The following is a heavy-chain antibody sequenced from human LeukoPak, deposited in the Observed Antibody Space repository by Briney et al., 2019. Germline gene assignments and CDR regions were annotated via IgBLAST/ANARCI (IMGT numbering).Heavy chain of an antibody. D-gene: IGHD5-24*01. Sequence: GVSLRLSCVASGFPFSSYWMTWVRQAPGKGLEWVANIKQDGSKKSYVDSVKGRFTISRDNAKNSLYLQMNSLRAEDTAIYYCTRVGYIDEGIDYWGQGTLVTVSS. V-gene: IGHV3-7*04. J-gene: IGHJ4*02. CDR2: IKQDGSKK. CDR3: TRVGYIDEGIDY. CDR1: GFPFSSYW.